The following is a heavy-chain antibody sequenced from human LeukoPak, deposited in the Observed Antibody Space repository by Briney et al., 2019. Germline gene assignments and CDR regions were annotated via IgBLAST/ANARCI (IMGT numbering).Heavy chain of an antibody. CDR3: ARLHCSGGTCYWAFDC. Sequence: GGSLRLSCAASGFTFSMFTMTWIRQAPGKGLEWVSSISDSSSYIYYADSVKGRFTISRDNAKNSLYLQMNSLRAEDTAVYYCARLHCSGGTCYWAFDCWGQGTLVTVSS. CDR1: GFTFSMFT. D-gene: IGHD2-15*01. V-gene: IGHV3-21*01. J-gene: IGHJ4*02. CDR2: ISDSSSYI.